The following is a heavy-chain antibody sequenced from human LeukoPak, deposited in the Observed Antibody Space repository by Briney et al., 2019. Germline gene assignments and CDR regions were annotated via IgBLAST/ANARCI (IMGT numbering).Heavy chain of an antibody. D-gene: IGHD2-2*01. CDR1: GGSFSGYY. CDR2: INHSGST. V-gene: IGHV4-34*01. Sequence: SETLSLTCAVYGGSFSGYYWSWIRQPPGKGLEWIGEINHSGSTNYNPSLKSRVTISVDTSKNQFSLKLSSVTAADTAVYYCARGLSSTSCYWSPNWFDPWGQGTLVTVSS. CDR3: ARGLSSTSCYWSPNWFDP. J-gene: IGHJ5*02.